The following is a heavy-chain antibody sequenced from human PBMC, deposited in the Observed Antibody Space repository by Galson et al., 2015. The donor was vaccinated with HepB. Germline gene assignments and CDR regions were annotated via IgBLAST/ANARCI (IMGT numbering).Heavy chain of an antibody. D-gene: IGHD3-22*01. Sequence: CAISGDSVSSNSAAWNWIRQSPSRGLEWLGRTYYRSRWYNDYAVSVKSRITINPDTSKNQFSLQLNSVTPEDTAVYYCAREGGPMAGPYYDSSGARVAGDAFDIWGQGTMVTVSS. CDR2: TYYRSRWYN. V-gene: IGHV6-1*01. CDR1: GDSVSSNSAA. CDR3: AREGGPMAGPYYDSSGARVAGDAFDI. J-gene: IGHJ3*02.